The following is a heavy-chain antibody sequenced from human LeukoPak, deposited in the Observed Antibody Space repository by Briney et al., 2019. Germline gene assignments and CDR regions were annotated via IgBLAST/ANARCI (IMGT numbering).Heavy chain of an antibody. CDR1: GFTFSSYG. CDR3: AINHYGSNSDIFDI. CDR2: IWADGTHE. J-gene: IGHJ3*02. D-gene: IGHD3-10*01. V-gene: IGHV3-33*01. Sequence: GGSLRLSCAGSGFTFSSYGMHWVRQAPGKGLEWVAAIWADGTHEDYTDSVKGRFTISRDNSKNTLYLQMNSLRADDTAVYYCAINHYGSNSDIFDIWGQGTMVTVSS.